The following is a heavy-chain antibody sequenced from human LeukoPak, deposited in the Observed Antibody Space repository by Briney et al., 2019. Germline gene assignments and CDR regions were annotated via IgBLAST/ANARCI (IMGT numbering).Heavy chain of an antibody. CDR1: GFTFSDYY. J-gene: IGHJ4*02. CDR3: ARVYSSGLHIDY. V-gene: IGHV3-7*01. CDR2: IKQDGSEK. Sequence: GGSLRLSCAASGFTFSDYYMSWIRQAPGKGLEWVANIKQDGSEKYYVDSVKGRFTISRDNAKNSLYLQMNSLRAEDTAVYYCARVYSSGLHIDYWGQGTLVTVSS. D-gene: IGHD6-19*01.